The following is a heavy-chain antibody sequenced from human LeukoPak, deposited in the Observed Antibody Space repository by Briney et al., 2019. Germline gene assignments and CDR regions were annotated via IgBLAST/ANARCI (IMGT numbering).Heavy chain of an antibody. CDR1: GFTFSNAW. V-gene: IGHV3-15*01. D-gene: IGHD4-17*01. CDR3: TTALLRTTRNLDY. CDR2: MKIKSKTDVGTT. J-gene: IGHJ4*02. Sequence: GGSLRLSCAASGFTFSNAWMSWVRQAPGKGLEWVGRMKIKSKTDVGTTDYAAPVKGRFTISRDDSKNTLYLQMSSLKTEDTAVYYCTTALLRTTRNLDYWGQGTLVTVSS.